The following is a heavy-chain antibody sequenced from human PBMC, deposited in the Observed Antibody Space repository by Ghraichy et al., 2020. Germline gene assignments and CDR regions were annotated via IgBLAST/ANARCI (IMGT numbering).Heavy chain of an antibody. CDR2: ISSSGGST. V-gene: IGHV3-64D*06. D-gene: IGHD6-13*01. CDR3: VKSLPAAGNDWYFDL. Sequence: GALRLSCSASGFTFSSYGMHWVRQAPGKGLEYVSAISSSGGSTYYADSVEGRFTISRDNSRNTLYLQMSRLSAEDTAVYYCVKSLPAAGNDWYFDLWGRGTLVTVSS. CDR1: GFTFSSYG. J-gene: IGHJ2*01.